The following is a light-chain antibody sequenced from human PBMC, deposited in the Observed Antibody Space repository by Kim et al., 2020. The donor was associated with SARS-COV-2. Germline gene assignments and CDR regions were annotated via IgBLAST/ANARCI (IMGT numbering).Light chain of an antibody. J-gene: IGLJ2*01. CDR1: SSDVGAYND. V-gene: IGLV2-8*01. Sequence: GHSVAISCTGTSSDVGAYNDVSWYQQHPGKAPKLMIYEVNKRPTGVPDRFSGSKSGNTASLTVSGLQAEDEADYYCSSYAGTNNLIFGGGTQLNVL. CDR3: SSYAGTNNLI. CDR2: EVN.